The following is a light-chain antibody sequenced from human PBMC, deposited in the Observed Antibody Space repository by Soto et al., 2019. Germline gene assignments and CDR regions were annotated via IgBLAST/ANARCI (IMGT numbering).Light chain of an antibody. CDR2: DVT. V-gene: IGLV2-11*01. CDR1: CSDVGGSDY. J-gene: IGLJ1*01. Sequence: VLTQPPPVSGAPGQSVTLSCTGTCSDVGGSDYVSWCQHHPGKAPKLVIYDVTKRPSGVPDRFSGSKSGNTASLTISGLQAEDEADYYCASYAGYYVFGTGTKVTVL. CDR3: ASYAGYYV.